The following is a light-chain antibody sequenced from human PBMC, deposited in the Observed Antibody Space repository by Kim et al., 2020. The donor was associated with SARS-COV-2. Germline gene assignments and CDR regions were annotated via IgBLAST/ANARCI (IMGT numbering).Light chain of an antibody. J-gene: IGLJ2*01. CDR2: GKN. V-gene: IGLV3-19*01. Sequence: SSELTQDPAVSVALGQTVRITCQGDSLRSFYATWYQQKPGQAPVLVIYGKNNRPSGIPDRFSGSNSGNTASLTITGAQAEDEAGYYCDSRDSSGNRLFGGGTQLTVL. CDR3: DSRDSSGNRL. CDR1: SLRSFY.